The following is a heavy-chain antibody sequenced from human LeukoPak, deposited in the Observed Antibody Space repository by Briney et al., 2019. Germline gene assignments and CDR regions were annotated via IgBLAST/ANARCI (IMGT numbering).Heavy chain of an antibody. J-gene: IGHJ4*02. V-gene: IGHV4-59*08. Sequence: SETLSLTCTVSGGSISSYYWSWIRQPPGKGLEWIGYIYYSGSAYYSPSLKTRVTISVDTSKNQFSLKLTSVTAADTAVYYCARSTFSSNWNLWGQGILVTVSS. D-gene: IGHD6-13*01. CDR2: IYYSGSA. CDR3: ARSTFSSNWNL. CDR1: GGSISSYY.